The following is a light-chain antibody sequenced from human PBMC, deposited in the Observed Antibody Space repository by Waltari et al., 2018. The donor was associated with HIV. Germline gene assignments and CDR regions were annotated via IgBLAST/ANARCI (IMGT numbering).Light chain of an antibody. CDR2: ITN. Sequence: QSGLSQPPSVSTTLRQTAILTCDRDYNNVGSQEATWFQQHRGRPPKLLSYITNGRPSGVSGRFSASRSGDTAYLSISSLESEDEAYYFCSSWDSTLSAWVFGGGTQLTVL. J-gene: IGLJ3*02. V-gene: IGLV10-54*01. CDR1: YNNVGSQE. CDR3: SSWDSTLSAWV.